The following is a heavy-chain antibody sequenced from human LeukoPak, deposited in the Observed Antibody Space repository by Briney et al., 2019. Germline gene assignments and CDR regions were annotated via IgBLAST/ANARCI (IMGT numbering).Heavy chain of an antibody. D-gene: IGHD3-22*01. V-gene: IGHV4-4*07. CDR2: ISTSGST. Sequence: SETLSLTCTVSDDSISRYYWSWIRQPAEKGLEWIGRISTSGSTNYSPSLKSRVTMSVDTSKNQFSLKLSSVTDADTAVYYCARDFYDSSGHYHFDYWGQGTLVTVSS. CDR1: DDSISRYY. J-gene: IGHJ4*02. CDR3: ARDFYDSSGHYHFDY.